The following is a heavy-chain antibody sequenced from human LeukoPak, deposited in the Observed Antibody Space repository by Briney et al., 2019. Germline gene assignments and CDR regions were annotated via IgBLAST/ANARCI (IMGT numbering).Heavy chain of an antibody. CDR1: GGSISSSSYY. CDR3: ARVPYSSSWYPTLGAFDI. J-gene: IGHJ3*02. D-gene: IGHD6-13*01. Sequence: SETLSLTCTVSGGSISSSSYYWGWIRQPPGKGLEWIGSIYYSGSTYYNPSLKSRVTISVDTSKNQFSLKLSSVTAADTAVYYCARVPYSSSWYPTLGAFDIWGQGTMVTVSS. V-gene: IGHV4-39*07. CDR2: IYYSGST.